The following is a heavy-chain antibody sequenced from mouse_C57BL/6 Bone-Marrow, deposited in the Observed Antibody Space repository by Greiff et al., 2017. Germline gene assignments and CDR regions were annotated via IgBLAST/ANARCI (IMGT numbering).Heavy chain of an antibody. CDR2: ISSGSSTI. Sequence: EVQLVESGGGLVKPGGSLKLSCAASGFTFSDYGMHWVRQAPEKGLEWVAYISSGSSTIYYADTVKGRFTISSENAKNTLFLQMTSLRSEDTAMYYCARITTVVADYYAMDYWGQGTSGTVSS. V-gene: IGHV5-17*01. CDR1: GFTFSDYG. J-gene: IGHJ4*01. D-gene: IGHD1-1*01. CDR3: ARITTVVADYYAMDY.